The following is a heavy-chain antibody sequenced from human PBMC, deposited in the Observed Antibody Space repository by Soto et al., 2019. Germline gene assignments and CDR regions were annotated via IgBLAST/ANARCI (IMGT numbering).Heavy chain of an antibody. D-gene: IGHD3-9*01. Sequence: PGGSLRLSCAASGFTFSSYAMHWVRQAPGKGLEWVAVISYDGSNKYYADSVKGRFTISRDNSKNTLYLQMNSLRAEDTAVYYCARASKDFDWENWFDPWGQGTLVTVSS. CDR1: GFTFSSYA. CDR3: ARASKDFDWENWFDP. CDR2: ISYDGSNK. V-gene: IGHV3-30-3*01. J-gene: IGHJ5*02.